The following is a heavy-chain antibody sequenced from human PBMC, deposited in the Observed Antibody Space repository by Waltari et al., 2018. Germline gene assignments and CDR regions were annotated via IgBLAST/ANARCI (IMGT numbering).Heavy chain of an antibody. Sequence: QVQLVQSGAEVKKPGSSVKVSCKASGGTCSSYAISWVRQAPGQGLEWMGRIIPIFGPANYAQKFQGRVTITADKSTSTAYMELSSLRSEDTAVYYCARGGGYSSINDAFDIWGQGTMVTVSS. D-gene: IGHD6-13*01. J-gene: IGHJ3*02. CDR2: IIPIFGPA. CDR1: GGTCSSYA. V-gene: IGHV1-69*08. CDR3: ARGGGYSSINDAFDI.